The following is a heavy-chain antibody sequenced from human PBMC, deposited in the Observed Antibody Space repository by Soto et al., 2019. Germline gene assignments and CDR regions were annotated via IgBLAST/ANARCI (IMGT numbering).Heavy chain of an antibody. CDR2: ISLYSDGT. D-gene: IGHD2-2*01. Sequence: GASVKVSCKTSGYTFSNYGSTWVRQAPGQPLEWLGWISLYSDGTNYAQKLQGRVSMTTDTSTNTAYMELRSLRSDDTAVYYCARVVPGAEAWLGRWGQLTLIAVCS. CDR1: GYTFSNYG. J-gene: IGHJ4*02. CDR3: ARVVPGAEAWLGR. V-gene: IGHV1-18*01.